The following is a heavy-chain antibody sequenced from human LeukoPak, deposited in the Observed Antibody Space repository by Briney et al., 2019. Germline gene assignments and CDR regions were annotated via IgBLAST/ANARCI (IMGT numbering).Heavy chain of an antibody. D-gene: IGHD6-13*01. CDR1: GFTFSSYA. CDR3: ARGWYPPPTEIYFDY. V-gene: IGHV3-64*01. Sequence: GGSLRLSCAASGFTFSSYAMHWVRQAPGKGLEYVSAISSNGGSTYYANSVKGRFTIPRDNSKNTLYLQMGSLRAEDMAVYYCARGWYPPPTEIYFDYWGQGTLVTVSS. J-gene: IGHJ4*02. CDR2: ISSNGGST.